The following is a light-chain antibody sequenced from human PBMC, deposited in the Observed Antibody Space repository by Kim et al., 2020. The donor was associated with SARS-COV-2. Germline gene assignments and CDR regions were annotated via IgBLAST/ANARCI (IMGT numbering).Light chain of an antibody. CDR1: QGISNS. J-gene: IGKJ1*01. V-gene: IGKV1-27*01. Sequence: DIQMTQSTSSLSASVGDRVTITCRASQGISNSLAWYQQKPGKGPKVLIYDASTLQSGVPSRFSGSGSGTDFTLTISSLQPEDVATYYCQKYNSAPWTLGQGTKVDIK. CDR2: DAS. CDR3: QKYNSAPWT.